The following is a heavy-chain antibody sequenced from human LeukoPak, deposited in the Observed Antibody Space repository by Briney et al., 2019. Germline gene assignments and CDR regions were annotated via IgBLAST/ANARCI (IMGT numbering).Heavy chain of an antibody. CDR2: ISSSSTI. V-gene: IGHV3-48*01. Sequence: GRSLRLSCAASGFTFSSYSMNWVRQAPGKGLEWISYISSSSTIYYADSVKGRFTIFRDNAQNSLFLQMDSLRVEDTAVYYCARVDCSGGSCYSSLDYWGQGTLITVSS. D-gene: IGHD2-15*01. CDR1: GFTFSSYS. CDR3: ARVDCSGGSCYSSLDY. J-gene: IGHJ4*02.